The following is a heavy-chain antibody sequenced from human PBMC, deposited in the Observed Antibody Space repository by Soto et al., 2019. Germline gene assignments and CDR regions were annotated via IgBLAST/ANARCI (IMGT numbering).Heavy chain of an antibody. CDR2: ISSEGATT. Sequence: GGSLRLSCSVSGFTFSSYAMHWVRQAPGKGLEYIASISSEGATTYYADSVKGRFIISRDNYKNTLYLQMSSLRAEDTAVYYCVKDRYVDYWGQGILVTVSS. CDR1: GFTFSSYA. J-gene: IGHJ4*02. V-gene: IGHV3-64D*06. CDR3: VKDRYVDY.